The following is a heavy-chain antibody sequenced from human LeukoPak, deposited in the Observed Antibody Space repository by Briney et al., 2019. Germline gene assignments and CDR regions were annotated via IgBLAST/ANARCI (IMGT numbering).Heavy chain of an antibody. CDR1: GFSFSSYS. J-gene: IGHJ4*02. D-gene: IGHD3-22*01. CDR2: ISGSGGYT. V-gene: IGHV3-23*01. Sequence: GGSLRLSCAASGFSFSSYSMNWVRQAPGKGLEWVSTISGSGGYTYYADSVKGRFTISRDNSKNTLYLQMSSLRAEDTAVYYCAKVSHYDSSGYYGYVDYWGQGTLVTVSS. CDR3: AKVSHYDSSGYYGYVDY.